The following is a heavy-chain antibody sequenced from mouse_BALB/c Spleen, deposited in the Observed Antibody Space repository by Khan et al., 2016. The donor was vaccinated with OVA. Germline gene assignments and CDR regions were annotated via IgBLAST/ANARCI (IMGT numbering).Heavy chain of an antibody. CDR2: ISTYYGDA. Sequence: QVQLKESGAELVRPGVSVKISCKGSGYTFTDFTLHWVKQSHAMSLEWIGVISTYYGDATYNQRFKDKATMTVDKSSSTAYMELARLTSEDSAIFYVQGGGGGNRFAYWGQGTLVTVSA. J-gene: IGHJ3*01. CDR1: GYTFTDFT. V-gene: IGHV1S137*01. CDR3: QGGGGGNRFAY.